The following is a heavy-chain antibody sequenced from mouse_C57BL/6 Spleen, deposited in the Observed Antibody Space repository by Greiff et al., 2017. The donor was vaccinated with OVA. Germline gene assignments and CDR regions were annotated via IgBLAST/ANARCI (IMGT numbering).Heavy chain of an antibody. D-gene: IGHD2-4*01. V-gene: IGHV3-1*01. CDR1: GYSITSGYD. CDR3: ARDNDYDGPWYFDV. J-gene: IGHJ1*03. CDR2: ISYSGST. Sequence: EVQLVESGPGMVKPSQSLSLTCTVTGYSITSGYDWHWIRHFPGNKLEWMGYISYSGSTNYNPSLKSRISITHDTSKNHFFLKLNSVTTEDTATYYCARDNDYDGPWYFDVWGTGTTVTVSS.